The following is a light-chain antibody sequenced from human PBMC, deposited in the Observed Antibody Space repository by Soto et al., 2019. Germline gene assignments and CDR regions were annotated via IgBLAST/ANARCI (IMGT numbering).Light chain of an antibody. CDR2: AAT. CDR3: LCYITYPWT. CDR1: QAVRDD. J-gene: IGKJ1*01. V-gene: IGKV1-17*01. Sequence: DIQMTQSPSSLSASVGDRITITCRASQAVRDDVGWYQQKPGKAPKRLIYAATSLQRGVPSRFSGSGSGTEFSLTISSLQPEDFATYYCLCYITYPWTFGQGTKVDIK.